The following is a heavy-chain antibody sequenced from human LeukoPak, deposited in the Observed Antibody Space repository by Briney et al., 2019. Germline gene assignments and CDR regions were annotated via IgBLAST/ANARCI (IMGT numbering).Heavy chain of an antibody. CDR3: AKAYRQPLLYGAFSDY. J-gene: IGHJ4*02. V-gene: IGHV3-7*03. CDR1: GFTFSDYW. CDR2: IKSDESER. D-gene: IGHD2-2*02. Sequence: GGSLRLSCVGSGFTFSDYWMSWVRQAPGKGLEWVANIKSDESERFFLDSVKGRFTISRDNAKNSLYLQMNSLRAEDTALYYCAKAYRQPLLYGAFSDYWGQGTLVTVSS.